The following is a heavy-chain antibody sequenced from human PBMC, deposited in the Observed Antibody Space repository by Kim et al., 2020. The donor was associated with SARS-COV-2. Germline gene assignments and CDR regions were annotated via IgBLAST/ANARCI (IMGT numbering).Heavy chain of an antibody. J-gene: IGHJ6*02. Sequence: GGSLRLSCAASGFTFSNAWMNWVRQAPGKGLEWVGRIKSKINGGTTGYAAPVKGRFTISRDDSKNTLCLQMSSLKTEDTAVSYCTSDLGDYCGVDCYSPVWGLGTTVSVSS. CDR2: IKSKINGGTT. V-gene: IGHV3-15*01. CDR3: TSDLGDYCGVDCYSPV. CDR1: GFTFSNAW. D-gene: IGHD2-21*02.